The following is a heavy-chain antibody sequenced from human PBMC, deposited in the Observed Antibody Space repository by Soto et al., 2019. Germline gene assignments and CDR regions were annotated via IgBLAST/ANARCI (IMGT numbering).Heavy chain of an antibody. Sequence: QVPLVQSGAEVKKPGASVTVSCKTSGYTPTNYDIGWLRQAPGQGLEWMGWISAYNGNTNSAQKLQGRLTMTTDTATRTANMELRSLRSDDTSVYYCARAIYRSGTYYAFDNWGQGTLVTVSS. CDR2: ISAYNGNT. V-gene: IGHV1-18*01. D-gene: IGHD1-26*01. J-gene: IGHJ4*02. CDR1: GYTPTNYD. CDR3: ARAIYRSGTYYAFDN.